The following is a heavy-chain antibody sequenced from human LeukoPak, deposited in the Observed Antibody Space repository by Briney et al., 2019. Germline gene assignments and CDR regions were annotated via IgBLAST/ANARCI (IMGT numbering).Heavy chain of an antibody. V-gene: IGHV3-33*07. D-gene: IGHD3-10*01. Sequence: GGSLRLSCEASGFTFSRHAMSWVRQAPGKGLEWVAAIQSDGSKEYYADSFLGRFTVSRDDSKNTLYLQMNSLRVEDTAIYYCARDLYYGELDFYRWGQGTVVTVPS. CDR2: IQSDGSKE. J-gene: IGHJ1*01. CDR3: ARDLYYGELDFYR. CDR1: GFTFSRHA.